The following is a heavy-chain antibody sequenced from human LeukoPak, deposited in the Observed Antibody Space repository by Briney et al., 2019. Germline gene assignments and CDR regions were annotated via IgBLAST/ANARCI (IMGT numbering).Heavy chain of an antibody. D-gene: IGHD6-13*01. V-gene: IGHV3-33*01. CDR1: GFTFSSYG. J-gene: IGHJ6*02. CDR3: ARDWRSSSWHLDYYGMDV. Sequence: GGSLRLSCAASGFTFSSYGMHWVRQAPGKGLEWVAVIWYDGSNKYYADSVKGRFTISRDNSKNTLYLQMNSLRAEDTAVYYCARDWRSSSWHLDYYGMDVWGQGTTVTVSS. CDR2: IWYDGSNK.